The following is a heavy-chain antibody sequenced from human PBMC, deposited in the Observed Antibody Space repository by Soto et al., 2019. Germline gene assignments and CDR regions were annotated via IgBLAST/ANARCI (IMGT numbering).Heavy chain of an antibody. J-gene: IGHJ6*02. CDR3: TTVSVGMDV. V-gene: IGHV3-15*01. CDR1: GFTFSNAW. Sequence: PGGSLRLSCAASGFTFSNAWMSWVRQAPGKGLEWAGRIKSKTDGGTTDYAAPVKGRFTISRDDSKNTLYLQMNSLKTEDTAVYYCTTVSVGMDVWGQGTTVTVSS. CDR2: IKSKTDGGTT.